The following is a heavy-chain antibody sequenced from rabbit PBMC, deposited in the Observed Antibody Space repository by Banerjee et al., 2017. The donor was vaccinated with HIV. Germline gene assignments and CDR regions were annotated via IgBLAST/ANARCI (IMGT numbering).Heavy chain of an antibody. D-gene: IGHD4-2*01. V-gene: IGHV1S47*01. CDR1: GFDFSSYG. J-gene: IGHJ4*01. CDR3: ARDEIRAAYVGNGFHL. CDR2: IDPVFGST. Sequence: QEQLVESGGGLVQPGGSLKLSCKASGFDFSSYGVSWVRQAPGKGLEWIGYIDPVFGSTYYASWVNGRFTISSHNAQNTLYLQLNSLTAADTATYFCARDEIRAAYVGNGFHLWGPGTLVTVS.